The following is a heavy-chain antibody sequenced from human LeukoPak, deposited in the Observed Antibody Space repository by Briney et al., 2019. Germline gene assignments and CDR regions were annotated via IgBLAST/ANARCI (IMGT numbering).Heavy chain of an antibody. CDR2: ISSSSSYI. CDR3: ARGRGDYDILTGYPSSGYFDY. Sequence: TGGSLRLSCAASGFTFSSYSMNWVRQAPGKGLEWVSSISSSSSYIYYADSVKGRFTISRDNAKNSLYLQMNSLRAEDTAVCYCARGRGDYDILTGYPSSGYFDYWGQGTLVTVSS. V-gene: IGHV3-21*01. J-gene: IGHJ4*03. CDR1: GFTFSSYS. D-gene: IGHD3-9*01.